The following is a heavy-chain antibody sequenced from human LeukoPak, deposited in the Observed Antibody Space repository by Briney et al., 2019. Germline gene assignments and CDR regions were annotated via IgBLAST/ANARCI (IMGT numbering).Heavy chain of an antibody. V-gene: IGHV4-4*07. CDR2: IYTSGTT. D-gene: IGHD3-10*01. CDR3: ARAEGSSSGAYTLDY. Sequence: SETLSLTCTASGGSTINYFRSWIRQPAGKGLEWIGHIYTSGTTHYNPSLKNRVTISLDTTTSQFSLQLNSVTAADTTAHYCARAEGSSSGAYTLDYWGQGILVTVSS. J-gene: IGHJ4*02. CDR1: GGSTINYF.